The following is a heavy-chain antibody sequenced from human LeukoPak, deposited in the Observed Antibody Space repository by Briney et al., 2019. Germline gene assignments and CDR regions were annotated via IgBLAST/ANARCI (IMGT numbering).Heavy chain of an antibody. V-gene: IGHV3-30*18. CDR2: ISYDGTNK. D-gene: IGHD2-15*01. CDR3: AKDSSVVVAADDY. CDR1: GFTFSSFA. Sequence: GGSLRLSCAASGFTFSSFAMHWVRQAPGKGLEWVAVISYDGTNKYYADSVKGRFTMSRDNSKNTAFLQMNSLRAEDTAVYYCAKDSSVVVAADDYWGQGTLVTVSS. J-gene: IGHJ4*02.